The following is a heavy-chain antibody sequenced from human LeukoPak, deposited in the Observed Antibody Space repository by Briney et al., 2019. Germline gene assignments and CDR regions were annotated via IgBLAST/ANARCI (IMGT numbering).Heavy chain of an antibody. V-gene: IGHV1-3*01. Sequence: ASVQVSCKASGYTFTSYAMHWVRQAPGQRLEWMGSINAGNGNTKYSQKFQGRVTITRDTSASTAYMELSSLRSEDTAVYYCARELNYYGSGSYYGEGAFDIWGQGTMVIVS. CDR1: GYTFTSYA. J-gene: IGHJ3*02. D-gene: IGHD3-10*01. CDR2: INAGNGNT. CDR3: ARELNYYGSGSYYGEGAFDI.